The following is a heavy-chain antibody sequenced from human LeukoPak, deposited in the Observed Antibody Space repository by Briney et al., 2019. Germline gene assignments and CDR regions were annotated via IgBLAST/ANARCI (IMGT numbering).Heavy chain of an antibody. Sequence: SETLSLTCAVSGGSISSGGHSWSWIRQPPGKGLEWIGYISYSGNTYYNPSLKGRVTISVDTSKNQFSLKLSSVTAADTAVYYCARVDHYDFWVFPWGQGTLVTVSS. CDR2: ISYSGNT. CDR1: GGSISSGGHS. J-gene: IGHJ5*02. V-gene: IGHV4-30-4*07. CDR3: ARVDHYDFWVFP. D-gene: IGHD3-3*01.